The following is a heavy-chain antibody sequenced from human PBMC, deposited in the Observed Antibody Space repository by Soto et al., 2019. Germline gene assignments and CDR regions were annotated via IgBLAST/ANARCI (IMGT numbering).Heavy chain of an antibody. CDR1: GFSLTTTGVG. D-gene: IGHD1-7*01. CDR3: AHRHRLDETWNYGAFDI. V-gene: IGHV2-5*02. J-gene: IGHJ3*02. Sequence: QITLKESGPPLMKPTQTLTLTCTFSGFSLTTTGVGVGWIRQPPGKALEWLALIYWDDDKRYSPSLKSRLTISKDTSNNQVVLTMANVDPVDTATYYCAHRHRLDETWNYGAFDIWGQGTVVTVSS. CDR2: IYWDDDK.